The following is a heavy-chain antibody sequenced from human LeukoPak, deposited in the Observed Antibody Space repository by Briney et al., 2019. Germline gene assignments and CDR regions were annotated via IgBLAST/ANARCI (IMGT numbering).Heavy chain of an antibody. Sequence: GGSLRLSCAASGFTFSSYAMSWVRQAPGKGLEWVPAISGSGGSTYYADSVKGRFTISRDSSKNTLYLQMNSLRAEDTAVYYCAKDPGIAARDPAYYFDYWGQGTLVTVSS. CDR2: ISGSGGST. CDR3: AKDPGIAARDPAYYFDY. CDR1: GFTFSSYA. D-gene: IGHD6-6*01. V-gene: IGHV3-23*01. J-gene: IGHJ4*02.